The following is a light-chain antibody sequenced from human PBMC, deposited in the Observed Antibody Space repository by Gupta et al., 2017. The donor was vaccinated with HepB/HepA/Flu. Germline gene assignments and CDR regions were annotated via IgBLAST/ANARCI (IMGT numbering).Light chain of an antibody. J-gene: IGKJ4*01. Sequence: IVMTQSPASLSVSPGERVTLSCRASQSVYSSLAWYQQKPGQAPRLLIYGASTRATDIPARFSGSGSGTEFTLTISSLQSEDFAVYFCQQYKLRPLTCGGGTKVEIK. V-gene: IGKV3-15*01. CDR1: QSVYSS. CDR3: QQYKLRPLT. CDR2: GAS.